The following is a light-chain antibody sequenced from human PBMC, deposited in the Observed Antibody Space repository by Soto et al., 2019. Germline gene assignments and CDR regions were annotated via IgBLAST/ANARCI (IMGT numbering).Light chain of an antibody. CDR2: LTS. J-gene: IGKJ1*01. V-gene: IGKV3-11*01. CDR3: HQRQSWPRT. Sequence: ELVLTQSPATLSSFPGARVTLSCRASQAVNTRLAWYQHKPGQAPRLLIYLTSNRAAGIPARFSGSGSGTDLTITISDVEPEDGEVYDGHQRQSWPRTFGQGTKVDIK. CDR1: QAVNTR.